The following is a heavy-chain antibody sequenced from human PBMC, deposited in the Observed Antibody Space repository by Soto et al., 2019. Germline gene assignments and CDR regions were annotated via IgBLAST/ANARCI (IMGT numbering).Heavy chain of an antibody. CDR1: VLTFIIYC. Sequence: PWWSXRLSCFGPVLTFIIYCIHLFRHAPGKGLEFVAVISYDGYDGTNKIYADSVKGRFTISRDSSKKTVHLHMNSVRVEDAAVYFCARDSSFRRGHSFGYFELWGQGALV. CDR2: ISYDGYDGTNK. V-gene: IGHV3-30*03. J-gene: IGHJ4*02. D-gene: IGHD3-22*01. CDR3: ARDSSFRRGHSFGYFEL.